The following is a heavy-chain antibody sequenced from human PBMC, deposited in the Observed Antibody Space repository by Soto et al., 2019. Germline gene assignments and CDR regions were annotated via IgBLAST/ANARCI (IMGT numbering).Heavy chain of an antibody. D-gene: IGHD2-15*01. CDR3: ATNHCSGGSCYPPVGF. Sequence: QVQLVQSGAEVKKPGASVKVSCKASGYTFTNYAMHWVRQAPGQRLEWMGWINAGNGNIKYSQKFQGRVTFTRDTSADTAYKELGSLRSEDTAVYYCATNHCSGGSCYPPVGFWGQGTLVTVSS. J-gene: IGHJ4*02. V-gene: IGHV1-3*01. CDR2: INAGNGNI. CDR1: GYTFTNYA.